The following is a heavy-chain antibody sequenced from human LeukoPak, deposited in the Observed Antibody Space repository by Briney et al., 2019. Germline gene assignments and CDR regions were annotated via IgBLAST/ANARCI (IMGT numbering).Heavy chain of an antibody. V-gene: IGHV3-15*01. Sequence: GGSLRLSCAASVFTFSNAWMNWVRQAPGKGLEWVGRIKSKADGGTTDYAAPVKGRFTISRDDSKNTLYLQINGLKTEDTAIWYCTTHHTFYQDSSGYYRGFDNWGQGTLVTVSS. J-gene: IGHJ4*02. CDR1: VFTFSNAW. D-gene: IGHD3-22*01. CDR3: TTHHTFYQDSSGYYRGFDN. CDR2: IKSKADGGTT.